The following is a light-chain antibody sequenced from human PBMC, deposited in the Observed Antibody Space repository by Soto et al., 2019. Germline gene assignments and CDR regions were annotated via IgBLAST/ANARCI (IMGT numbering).Light chain of an antibody. CDR2: EVS. Sequence: QPVLTQPASVSGSPGQSITISCTGTSSDVGGYNHVSWYQQHPGKAPKLMIYEVSDRPSGVSNRFSGSKSGNTASLTISGLQAEDEADYYCSSYTSSSTRVFGTGTKLTVL. CDR1: SSDVGGYNH. CDR3: SSYTSSSTRV. J-gene: IGLJ1*01. V-gene: IGLV2-14*01.